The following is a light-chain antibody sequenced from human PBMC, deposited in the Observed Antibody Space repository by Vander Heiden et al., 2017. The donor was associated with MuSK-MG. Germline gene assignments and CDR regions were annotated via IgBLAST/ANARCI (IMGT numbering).Light chain of an antibody. CDR1: SSDVGSYNL. V-gene: IGLV2-23*01. CDR3: CSYAGFYV. Sequence: QSALTQPASVSGSPGQSITISCTGTSSDVGSYNLVSWYQQHPGKAPKLMIYEGSKRPSGVSNRFSGSKSGNTASLTISGRQAEDEDDYYGCSYAGFYVFGTGTKVTVL. CDR2: EGS. J-gene: IGLJ1*01.